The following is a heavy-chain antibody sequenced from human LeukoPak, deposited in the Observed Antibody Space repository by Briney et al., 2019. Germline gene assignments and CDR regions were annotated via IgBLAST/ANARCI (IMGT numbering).Heavy chain of an antibody. J-gene: IGHJ6*02. CDR3: AKAKIVATIHYYYGMDV. CDR2: ISGSGGST. V-gene: IGHV3-23*01. Sequence: GGSLRLSCAASRFTFSSYAMSWVRQAPGKGLEWVSAISGSGGSTYYADSVKGRFTISRDNSKNTLYLQMNSLRAEDTAVYYCAKAKIVATIHYYYGMDVWGQGTTVTVSS. CDR1: RFTFSSYA. D-gene: IGHD5-12*01.